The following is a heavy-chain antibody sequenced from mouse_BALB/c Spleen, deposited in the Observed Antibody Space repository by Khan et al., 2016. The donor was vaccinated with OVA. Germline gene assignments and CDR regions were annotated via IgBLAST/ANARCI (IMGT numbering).Heavy chain of an antibody. Sequence: VQLKQSGPELVKPGASVKISCKASGYSFTGYFMNWVMQSHGKSLEWIGRINPYTGETFYNQKFKGKATLTVDASSSTAYMELRSLSSEDSAVYYSGRKGSSDFDYWGQGTTLTVSS. J-gene: IGHJ2*01. D-gene: IGHD6-1*01. CDR1: GYSFTGYF. CDR2: INPYTGET. V-gene: IGHV1-20*02. CDR3: GRKGSSDFDY.